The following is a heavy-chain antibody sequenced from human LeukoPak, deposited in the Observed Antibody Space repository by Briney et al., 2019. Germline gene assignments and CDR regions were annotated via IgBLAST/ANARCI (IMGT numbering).Heavy chain of an antibody. CDR3: AKSYYDSLIRRPFRGFDP. CDR1: GFTFSSYA. J-gene: IGHJ5*02. D-gene: IGHD3-22*01. V-gene: IGHV3-23*01. CDR2: ISGSGGST. Sequence: GGSLRLSCAASGFTFSSYAMSWVRQAPGKGLEWVSAISGSGGSTYCADSVKGRFTISRDNSKNTLYLQMNSLRAEDTAVYYCAKSYYDSLIRRPFRGFDPWGQGTLVTVSS.